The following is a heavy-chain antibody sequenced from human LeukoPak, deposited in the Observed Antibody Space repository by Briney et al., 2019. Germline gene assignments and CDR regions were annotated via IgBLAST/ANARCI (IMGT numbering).Heavy chain of an antibody. CDR1: GFTFSSYA. D-gene: IGHD3-10*01. Sequence: PGGSLRLSCAASGFTFSSYAMHWVRQAPDKGLEWVAVISYDGSNKYYADSVKGRFTISRDNSKNTLYLQMNSLRAEDTAVYYCARVQSYMVRGVIDYWGQGTLVTVSS. CDR3: ARVQSYMVRGVIDY. CDR2: ISYDGSNK. J-gene: IGHJ4*02. V-gene: IGHV3-30-3*01.